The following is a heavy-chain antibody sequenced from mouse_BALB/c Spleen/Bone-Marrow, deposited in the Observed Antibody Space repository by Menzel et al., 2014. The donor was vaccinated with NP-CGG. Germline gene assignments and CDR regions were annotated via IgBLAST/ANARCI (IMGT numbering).Heavy chain of an antibody. Sequence: VKLVESGPGLVQPSQSLSITCTVSGFSLTNYSVHWVRQSPGKGLEWLGVIWTGGSTDYNAAFISRLSISKDNSKSQVFFKMNSLQANDTAIYYCARRYDASYALDYWGQGTSVTVSS. CDR2: IWTGGST. V-gene: IGHV2-2*02. J-gene: IGHJ4*01. CDR3: ARRYDASYALDY. D-gene: IGHD2-14*01. CDR1: GFSLTNYS.